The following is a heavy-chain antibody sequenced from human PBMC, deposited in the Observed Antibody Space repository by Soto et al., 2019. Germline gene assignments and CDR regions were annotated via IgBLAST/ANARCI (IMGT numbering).Heavy chain of an antibody. Sequence: AGGSLRLSCAASGFTFSSYGMHWVRQAPGKGLEWVAVIWYDGSNKYYADSVKGRFTISRDNSKNTLYLQMNSLRAEDTAVYYCARDRSSKNYYYGMDVWGQGTTVTVSS. CDR3: ARDRSSKNYYYGMDV. CDR1: GFTFSSYG. D-gene: IGHD4-4*01. J-gene: IGHJ6*02. V-gene: IGHV3-33*01. CDR2: IWYDGSNK.